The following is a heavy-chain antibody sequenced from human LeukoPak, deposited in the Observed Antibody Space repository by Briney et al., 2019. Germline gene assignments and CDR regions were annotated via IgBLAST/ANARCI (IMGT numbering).Heavy chain of an antibody. J-gene: IGHJ3*02. D-gene: IGHD6-13*01. Sequence: GGSLRLSCAASGFTFSSYSMNWVRQAPGKGLEWVSYISSSSSTIYYADSVKGRFTISRDNAKNSLYLQMNSLRAEDAAVYYCARDLYSSSLTSNDAFDIWGQGTMVTVSS. CDR2: ISSSSSTI. CDR3: ARDLYSSSLTSNDAFDI. V-gene: IGHV3-48*04. CDR1: GFTFSSYS.